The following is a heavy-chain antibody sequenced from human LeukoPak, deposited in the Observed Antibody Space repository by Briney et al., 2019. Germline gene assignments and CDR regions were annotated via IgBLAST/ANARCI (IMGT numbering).Heavy chain of an antibody. V-gene: IGHV4-38-2*02. D-gene: IGHD3-16*01. CDR3: AREGAVPGIDP. CDR2: ISHSGST. J-gene: IGHJ5*02. CDR1: GYSITSGFS. Sequence: SETLSLTCAVFGYSITSGFSWGWIRPPPGKGLEWIGTISHSGSTHYKSTLESRLTITMDTSKNQFSLRLTSVTAADTAVYYCAREGAVPGIDPWGQGTLVTV.